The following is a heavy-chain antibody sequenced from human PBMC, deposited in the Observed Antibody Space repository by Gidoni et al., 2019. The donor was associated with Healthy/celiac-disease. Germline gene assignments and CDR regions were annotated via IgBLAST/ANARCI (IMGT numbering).Heavy chain of an antibody. D-gene: IGHD3-3*01. CDR1: GFSLSTARLG. V-gene: IGHV2-26*01. Sequence: QVTLKESGPVLVKPTETLTLTCTVSGFSLSTARLGVRWIRQPPGKALEWLAHIFSNDEKSYSTSLKSRLTISKDTSKSQVVLTMTNMDPVDTATYYCARIRVTIFGVVISGFDYWGQGTLGTVSS. J-gene: IGHJ4*02. CDR2: IFSNDEK. CDR3: ARIRVTIFGVVISGFDY.